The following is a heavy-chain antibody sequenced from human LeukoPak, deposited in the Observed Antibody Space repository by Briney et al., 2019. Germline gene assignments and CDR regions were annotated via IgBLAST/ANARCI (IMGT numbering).Heavy chain of an antibody. J-gene: IGHJ5*02. CDR3: ARGPYYLDP. CDR2: VYYSGST. CDR1: GGSISSSY. D-gene: IGHD3-10*01. V-gene: IGHV4-59*01. Sequence: SEPLSLPCTVSGGSISSSYWSWIRQPPGKGLEWIGYVYYSGSTSHNHSLKSRVTILLDTSKNQFSLKLSSVTAADTAVYYCARGPYYLDPWGQGTLVTVSS.